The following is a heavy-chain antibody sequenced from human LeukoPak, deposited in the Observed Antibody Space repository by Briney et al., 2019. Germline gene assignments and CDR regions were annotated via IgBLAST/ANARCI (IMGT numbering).Heavy chain of an antibody. J-gene: IGHJ5*02. D-gene: IGHD3-10*01. CDR2: IYPSGST. CDR1: GGSISTFNW. Sequence: PSETLSLTCAVSGGSISTFNWWSWVRQPPGKGLEWIGEIYPSGSTNYNPSLRSRVTMSLDKSKNQFSLKLTSVTAADTAVYFCARVGLYSGSGNNYFDPWGQGTLVTVSS. CDR3: ARVGLYSGSGNNYFDP. V-gene: IGHV4-4*02.